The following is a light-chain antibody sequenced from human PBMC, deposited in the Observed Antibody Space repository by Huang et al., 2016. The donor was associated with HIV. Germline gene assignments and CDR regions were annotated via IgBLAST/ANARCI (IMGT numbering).Light chain of an antibody. Sequence: DIQMTQSPSSLSESVGDRVTITCQASQDISNYLNWYQQKPGKAPKLLIYDASHLETGVPSRFSGSGSGTDFTFTISRLQPEDIATYYCQQYDNLPYTFGQGTKLEIK. V-gene: IGKV1-33*01. CDR2: DAS. CDR1: QDISNY. CDR3: QQYDNLPYT. J-gene: IGKJ2*01.